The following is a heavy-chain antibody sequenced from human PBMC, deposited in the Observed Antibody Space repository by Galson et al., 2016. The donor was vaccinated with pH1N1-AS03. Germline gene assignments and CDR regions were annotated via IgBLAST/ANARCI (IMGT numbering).Heavy chain of an antibody. CDR2: ISWNSGSI. V-gene: IGHV3-9*01. Sequence: SLRLSCAASGFTFGDYAMQWVRQAPGKGLEWVSGISWNSGSIGYADSVKDQFTISRDNARDSLYLQMKSLRPEDTAVYYCVRGNGAGSYSGFWGQGTLVTVSS. D-gene: IGHD3-10*01. CDR3: VRGNGAGSYSGF. CDR1: GFTFGDYA. J-gene: IGHJ4*02.